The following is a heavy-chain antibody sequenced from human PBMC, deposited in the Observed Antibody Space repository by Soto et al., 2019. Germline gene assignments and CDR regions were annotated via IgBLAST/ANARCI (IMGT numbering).Heavy chain of an antibody. CDR3: ARDRRYSSGWYYFDY. CDR1: GFTFSSYA. V-gene: IGHV3-30-3*01. D-gene: IGHD6-19*01. J-gene: IGHJ4*02. CDR2: ISYDGSNK. Sequence: PGGSLRLSCAASGFTFSSYAMHWVRQAPGKGLEWVAVISYDGSNKYYADSVKGRFTISRDNSKNTLYLQMNSLRAEDTAVYYCARDRRYSSGWYYFDYWGQGTLVTVSS.